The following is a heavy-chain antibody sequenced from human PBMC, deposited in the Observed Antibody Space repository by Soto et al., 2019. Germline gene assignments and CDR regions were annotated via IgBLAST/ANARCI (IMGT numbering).Heavy chain of an antibody. CDR1: GSTFTGYY. D-gene: IGHD2-2*02. V-gene: IGHV1-2*02. J-gene: IGHJ4*02. CDR3: ARVHETIGYCSSTSCYRSWAGYFDY. CDR2: INPNSGGT. Sequence: GASVQGPCKASGSTFTGYYMHWVRQAPGQGLERMGWINPNSGGTNYAQKFQGRVTMTRDTSIHTAYMELSRLRPDDTAVYYCARVHETIGYCSSTSCYRSWAGYFDYWGQGTLVTVSS.